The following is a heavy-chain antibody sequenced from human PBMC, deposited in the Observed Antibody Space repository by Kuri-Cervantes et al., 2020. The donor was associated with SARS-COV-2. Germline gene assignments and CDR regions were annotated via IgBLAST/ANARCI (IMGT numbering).Heavy chain of an antibody. CDR2: ISSSSYI. J-gene: IGHJ5*02. D-gene: IGHD3-3*01. CDR3: ARGEGITIFGVVRKENNWFDP. CDR1: GFTFSSYS. V-gene: IGHV3-21*01. Sequence: GGSLRLSCAASGFTFSSYSMNWVRQAPGKGLGWVSSISSSSYIYYADSVKGRFTISRDNAKDSLYLQMNSLRAEDTAVYYCARGEGITIFGVVRKENNWFDPWGQGTLVTVSS.